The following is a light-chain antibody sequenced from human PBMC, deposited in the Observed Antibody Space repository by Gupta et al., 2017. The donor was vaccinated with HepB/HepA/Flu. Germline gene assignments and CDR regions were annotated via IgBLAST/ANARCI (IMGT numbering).Light chain of an antibody. CDR1: QRIRKY. J-gene: IGKJ4*01. Sequence: DIQMTQSPSSLSASVGDRVTSTCRASQRIRKYLNWYQQKPGKAPKLLIYAGSSLQGGGPSRFSGSSAGTDFSLTISSLQTEDFATYYGQQGYGPPTFGGGTKVEIK. CDR2: AGS. V-gene: IGKV1-39*01. CDR3: QQGYGPPT.